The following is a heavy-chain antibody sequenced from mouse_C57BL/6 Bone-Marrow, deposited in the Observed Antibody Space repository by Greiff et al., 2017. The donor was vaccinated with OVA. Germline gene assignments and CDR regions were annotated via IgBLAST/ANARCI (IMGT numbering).Heavy chain of an antibody. J-gene: IGHJ3*01. CDR1: GYTFTDYY. CDR2: INPYNGGT. CDR3: EREDDYRGLAWFAY. Sequence: EVQLQQSGPVLVKPGASVKMSCKASGYTFTDYYMNWVKQSHGKSLEWIGVINPYNGGTSYNQKFKGKATLTVDKSSSTAYMELNSLTSEDSAVYYGEREDDYRGLAWFAYWGQGTLVTVSA. D-gene: IGHD2-14*01. V-gene: IGHV1-19*01.